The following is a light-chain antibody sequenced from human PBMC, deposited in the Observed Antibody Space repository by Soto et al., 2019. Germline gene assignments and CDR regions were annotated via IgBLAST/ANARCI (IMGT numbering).Light chain of an antibody. CDR3: QQYYPTPPLT. Sequence: DIVMTQSPDSLAVSLGGRATIDCKSSQSVLYSSNQQRPGQPPKLLIYRESGVPDRFSGSGSGTDFTLTISGLQAEDVAVHYCQQYYPTPPLTFGGGTKVEIK. V-gene: IGKV4-1*01. J-gene: IGKJ4*01. CDR1: QSVLYSSN.